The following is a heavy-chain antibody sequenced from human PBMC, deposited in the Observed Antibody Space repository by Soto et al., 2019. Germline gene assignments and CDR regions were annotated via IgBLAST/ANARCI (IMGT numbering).Heavy chain of an antibody. Sequence: QVQLQQWGAGLLKPSETLSLTCAVYGGSFSGYYWSWIRQPPGKGLEWIGEINHSGSTNYNPSLKSRVTISVDTSKNQFSLELSSVTAADTAVYYCARGSRAILGYCSGGSCYSWFDPWGQGTLVTVSS. D-gene: IGHD2-15*01. J-gene: IGHJ5*02. CDR2: INHSGST. CDR1: GGSFSGYY. CDR3: ARGSRAILGYCSGGSCYSWFDP. V-gene: IGHV4-34*01.